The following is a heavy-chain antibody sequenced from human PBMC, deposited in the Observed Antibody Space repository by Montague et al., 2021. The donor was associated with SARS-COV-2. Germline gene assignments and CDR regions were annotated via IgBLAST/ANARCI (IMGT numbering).Heavy chain of an antibody. J-gene: IGHJ3*02. CDR3: VREKAGGLRNVCDN. Sequence: SETLSLTCTVSGFSIGSGAYWGWIRQPPGKGLEWFGSIYHSGTTSXNPXXXSRLTMSIDTATNQFSLRLTSGTAAEAAVFFCVREKAGGLRNVCDNRGQGTTVTVSS. V-gene: IGHV4-38-2*02. CDR2: IYHSGTT. CDR1: GFSIGSGAY.